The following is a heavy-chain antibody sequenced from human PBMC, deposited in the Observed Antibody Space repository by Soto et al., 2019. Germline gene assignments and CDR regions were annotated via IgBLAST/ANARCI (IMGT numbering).Heavy chain of an antibody. Sequence: ASVKVSCKASGYTFTGYYMHWVRQAPGQGLEWMGWINPNSGGTNYAQKFQGWVTMTRDTSISTAYMELSRLRSDDTAVYYCARDLGKGSEHWVRARGMDVWGQGTTVTVSS. D-gene: IGHD3-10*01. V-gene: IGHV1-2*04. CDR2: INPNSGGT. CDR3: ARDLGKGSEHWVRARGMDV. CDR1: GYTFTGYY. J-gene: IGHJ6*02.